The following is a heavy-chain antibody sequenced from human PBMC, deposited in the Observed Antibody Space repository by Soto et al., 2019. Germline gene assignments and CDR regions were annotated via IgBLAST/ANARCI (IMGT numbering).Heavy chain of an antibody. CDR1: GGSFSGYY. CDR3: ASVRTQWDRYDFWSGSYMDV. V-gene: IGHV4-34*01. Sequence: SETLSLTCAVYGGSFSGYYWSWIRQPPGKGLEWIGEINHSGSTNYNPSLKSRVTISVDTSKNQFSLKLSSVTAADTAVYYCASVRTQWDRYDFWSGSYMDVWGQGTTVTVS. CDR2: INHSGST. D-gene: IGHD3-3*01. J-gene: IGHJ6*02.